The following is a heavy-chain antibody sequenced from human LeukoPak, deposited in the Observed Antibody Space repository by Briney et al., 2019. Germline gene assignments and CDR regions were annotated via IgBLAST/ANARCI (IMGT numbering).Heavy chain of an antibody. CDR3: ARGGRYDFWSGYYITV. CDR1: GGTFSSYA. D-gene: IGHD3-3*01. V-gene: IGHV1-69*13. CDR2: IIPIFGTA. J-gene: IGHJ4*02. Sequence: SVKVSCKASGGTFSSYAISWVRQAPGQGLEWMGGIIPIFGTANYAQKFQGRVTITADESTSTAYMELSSLRSEDTAVYYCARGGRYDFWSGYYITVWGQGTLVTVSS.